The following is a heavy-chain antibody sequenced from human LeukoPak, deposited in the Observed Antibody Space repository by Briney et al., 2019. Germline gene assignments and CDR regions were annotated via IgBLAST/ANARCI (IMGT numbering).Heavy chain of an antibody. CDR1: GGSFSGYY. D-gene: IGHD6-19*01. V-gene: IGHV4-34*01. J-gene: IGHJ5*02. CDR2: INHSGST. Sequence: PSETLSLTCAVYGGSFSGYYWSWIRQPPGKGLEWIGEINHSGSTNYNPSLKSRVTISVDTSKNQFSLKLSSVTAADTAVYYCARGRGKWLITGNWFDPWGQGTLVTVSS. CDR3: ARGRGKWLITGNWFDP.